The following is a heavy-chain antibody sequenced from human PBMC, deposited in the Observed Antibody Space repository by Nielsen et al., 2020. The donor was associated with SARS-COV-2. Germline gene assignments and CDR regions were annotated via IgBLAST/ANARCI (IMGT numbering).Heavy chain of an antibody. CDR2: INPNSGGT. V-gene: IGHV1-2*06. J-gene: IGHJ6*02. CDR1: GYTFTGYY. CDR3: ARGDQLLMRVYYYGMDV. Sequence: ASVKVSCKASGYTFTGYYMHWVRQAPGQGLEWMGRINPNSGGTNYAQKFQGRVTMTRDTSISTAYMELSRLRSDDTAVYYCARGDQLLMRVYYYGMDVWGQGTTVTVSS. D-gene: IGHD2-2*01.